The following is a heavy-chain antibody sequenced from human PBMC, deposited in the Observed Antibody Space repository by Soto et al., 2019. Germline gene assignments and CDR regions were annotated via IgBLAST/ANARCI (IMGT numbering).Heavy chain of an antibody. V-gene: IGHV6-1*01. D-gene: IGHD3-3*01. Sequence: SQTLSLPCAISGDSVSSNSSACNFIRQSPSRGLELLGRTYYRSNWYNDYAVSVKSRITINPDTSKNQFSLQLNSVTPEDTAVYYCARDSPLNDFWSCYYKTTPGPLWDWGQGTLVTVSS. CDR2: TYYRSNWYN. CDR3: ARDSPLNDFWSCYYKTTPGPLWD. CDR1: GDSVSSNSSA. J-gene: IGHJ4*02.